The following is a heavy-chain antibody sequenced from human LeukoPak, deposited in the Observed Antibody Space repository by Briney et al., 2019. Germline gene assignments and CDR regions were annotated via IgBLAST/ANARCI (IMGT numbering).Heavy chain of an antibody. CDR3: ARSAKQWLVNWFDP. D-gene: IGHD6-19*01. J-gene: IGHJ5*02. Sequence: PGGSLRLSCAASGLTFSNHGMHWVRQAPGKGLEWVSFIRYDGINKYYPDSVKGRFTISRDNSKNTLYLHMNSLRAEDTAVYYCARSAKQWLVNWFDPWGQGTLVTVSS. CDR1: GLTFSNHG. CDR2: IRYDGINK. V-gene: IGHV3-30*02.